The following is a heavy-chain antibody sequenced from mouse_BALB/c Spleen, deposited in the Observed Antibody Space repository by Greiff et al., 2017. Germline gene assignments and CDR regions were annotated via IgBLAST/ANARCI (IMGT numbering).Heavy chain of an antibody. CDR1: GYTFTSYW. CDR2: INPSTGYT. Sequence: VHLVESGAELAKPGASVKMSCKASGYTFTSYWMHWVKQRPGQGLEWIGYINPSTGYTEYNQKFKDKATLTADKSSSTAYMQLSSLTSEDSAVYYCARVRDGYEAYFDYWGQGTTLTVSS. J-gene: IGHJ2*01. D-gene: IGHD2-2*01. CDR3: ARVRDGYEAYFDY. V-gene: IGHV1-7*01.